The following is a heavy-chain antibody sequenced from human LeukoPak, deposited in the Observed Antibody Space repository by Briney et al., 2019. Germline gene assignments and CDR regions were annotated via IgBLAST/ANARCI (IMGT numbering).Heavy chain of an antibody. V-gene: IGHV1-18*01. CDR3: ARGGVGHCSGGSCPTSWFDP. Sequence: GASVKVSCKASGYTFTNFGVRWVRQAPGQGLEGMGWSSPYNGNTDYPQKVQGRVTMTTDTSTSTPYMELRSLTSDDTDVYYCARGGVGHCSGGSCPTSWFDPWGQGTLVTVSS. CDR1: GYTFTNFG. CDR2: SSPYNGNT. D-gene: IGHD2-15*01. J-gene: IGHJ5*02.